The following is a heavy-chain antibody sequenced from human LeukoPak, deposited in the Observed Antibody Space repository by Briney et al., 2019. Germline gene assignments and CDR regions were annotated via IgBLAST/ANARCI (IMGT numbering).Heavy chain of an antibody. J-gene: IGHJ4*02. CDR3: ARDVLVRGVYFDY. CDR1: EFTFSSYE. D-gene: IGHD3-10*01. CDR2: ISSSGNTI. V-gene: IGHV3-48*03. Sequence: PGGSLRLSCAASEFTFSSYEMNCVRQAPGKGLEWISYISSSGNTIYYADSVKGRFTISRDNAKNSLYLQMNSLRAEDTAVYYCARDVLVRGVYFDYWGQGVLVDVSS.